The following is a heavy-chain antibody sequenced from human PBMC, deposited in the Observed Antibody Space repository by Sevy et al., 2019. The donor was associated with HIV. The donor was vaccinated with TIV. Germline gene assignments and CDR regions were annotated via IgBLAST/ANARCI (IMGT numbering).Heavy chain of an antibody. Sequence: GGSLRLSCAASGFTFNNVWMSWVRQAPGKGLEWVAHIKSKSDGGTTDYAAPVRGRFTTSRDDSKNTLYLQMNSLKTEDTAVYYCTTGGSLFQHWGQGTLVTISS. CDR1: GFTFNNVW. D-gene: IGHD3-16*01. CDR2: IKSKSDGGTT. J-gene: IGHJ1*01. V-gene: IGHV3-15*01. CDR3: TTGGSLFQH.